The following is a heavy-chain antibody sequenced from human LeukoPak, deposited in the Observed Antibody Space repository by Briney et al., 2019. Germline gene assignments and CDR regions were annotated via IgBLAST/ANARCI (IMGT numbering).Heavy chain of an antibody. Sequence: GGSLRLSSAASGFTFSSYGMHWVRQAPGNGLEWVAVISYDGSNKYYADSVKGRFTISRDNSKNTLYLQMNSLRAEDTAVYYCAKELAGGYSSGWYARNYYYYGMDVWGQGTTVTVSS. CDR1: GFTFSSYG. J-gene: IGHJ6*02. V-gene: IGHV3-30*18. CDR3: AKELAGGYSSGWYARNYYYYGMDV. D-gene: IGHD6-19*01. CDR2: ISYDGSNK.